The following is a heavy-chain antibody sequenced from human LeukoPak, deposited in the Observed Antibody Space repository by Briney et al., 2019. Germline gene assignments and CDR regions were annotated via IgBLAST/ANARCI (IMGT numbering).Heavy chain of an antibody. CDR2: ISSSSSYI. Sequence: GGPLRLSCAASGFTFSSYSMNWVRQAPGKGLEWVSSISSSSSYIYYADSVKGRFTISRDNAKNSLYLQMNSLRAEDTAVYYCARGPMITFGGVIVSFDYWGQGTLVTVSS. D-gene: IGHD3-16*02. J-gene: IGHJ4*02. V-gene: IGHV3-21*01. CDR3: ARGPMITFGGVIVSFDY. CDR1: GFTFSSYS.